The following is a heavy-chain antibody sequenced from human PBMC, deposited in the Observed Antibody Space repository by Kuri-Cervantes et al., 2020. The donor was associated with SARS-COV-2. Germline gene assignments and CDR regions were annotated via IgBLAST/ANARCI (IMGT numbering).Heavy chain of an antibody. CDR3: ARWGRYFDWLLMGSEYYFDY. D-gene: IGHD3-9*01. V-gene: IGHV4-34*01. CDR2: INHSGST. Sequence: GSLRLSCAVYGGSFSGYYWSWIRQPPGKGLEWIGEINHSGSTNYNPSLKSRVTVSVDTSKNQFSLKLSSVTAADSAVYYCARWGRYFDWLLMGSEYYFDYWGQGTLVTVSS. CDR1: GGSFSGYY. J-gene: IGHJ4*02.